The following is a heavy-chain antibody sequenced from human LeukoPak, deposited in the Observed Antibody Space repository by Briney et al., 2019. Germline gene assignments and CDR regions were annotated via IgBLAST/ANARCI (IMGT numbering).Heavy chain of an antibody. CDR1: GFTFSSYS. V-gene: IGHV3-21*01. D-gene: IGHD6-13*01. CDR3: ARFIAAANDAFDI. Sequence: GGSLRLSCAASGFTFSSYSMNWVRQAPGKGLEWVSSISSSSSYIYYADSVKGRFTISRDNAMNSLYLQMNSLRAEDTAVYYCARFIAAANDAFDIWGQGTMVTVSS. J-gene: IGHJ3*02. CDR2: ISSSSSYI.